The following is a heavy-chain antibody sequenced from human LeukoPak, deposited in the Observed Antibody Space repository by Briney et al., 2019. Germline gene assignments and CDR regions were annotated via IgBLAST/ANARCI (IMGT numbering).Heavy chain of an antibody. CDR1: GEHFSDYY. CDR2: INHSGST. D-gene: IGHD3-9*01. J-gene: IGHJ4*02. V-gene: IGHV4-34*01. CDR3: ARATGYLAFDY. Sequence: PSETLSLTCAVHGEHFSDYYWTSIRQPPAKGLEWIGAINHSGSTHYNPSLKSRVTISVDTSKNQFSLKLSSVTAADAAVYYCARATGYLAFDYWGQGTLVTVSS.